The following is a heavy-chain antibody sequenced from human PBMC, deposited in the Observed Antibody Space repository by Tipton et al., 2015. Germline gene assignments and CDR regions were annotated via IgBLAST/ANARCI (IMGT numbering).Heavy chain of an antibody. CDR1: GFTLSSYG. V-gene: IGHV3-30*18. CDR3: AKGQVGAGGGDLDV. J-gene: IGHJ6*02. Sequence: SLRLSCAASGFTLSSYGMHWVRQAPDKGLEWVAVISYDGSNKYYADSMKGRFTISRDNSKNTLYLQMNSLRAEDTAVYYCAKGQVGAGGGDLDVWGQGTTVTVSS. CDR2: ISYDGSNK. D-gene: IGHD1-26*01.